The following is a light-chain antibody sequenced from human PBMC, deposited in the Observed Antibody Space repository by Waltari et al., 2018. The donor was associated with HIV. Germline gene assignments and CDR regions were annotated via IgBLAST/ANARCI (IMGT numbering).Light chain of an antibody. CDR2: WAS. V-gene: IGKV4-1*01. Sequence: DIVMTQSQDSLAVSLGERATINCKSSQTVLYSSNNKNYLTWYQQRPGQPPKVVIYWASTRESGVPDRFSGSGSGTDFTLTINSLQAEDVAVYYCQQYYSLPYTFGRGTKLEIK. J-gene: IGKJ2*01. CDR3: QQYYSLPYT. CDR1: QTVLYSSNNKNY.